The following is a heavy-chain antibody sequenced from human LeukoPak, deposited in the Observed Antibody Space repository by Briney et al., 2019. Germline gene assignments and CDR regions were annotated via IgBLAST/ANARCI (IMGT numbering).Heavy chain of an antibody. Sequence: GASVKVSCKASGYTFTGYYMHWVRQAPGQGLEWMGWINPNNGGTNYAQKFQGRVTMTRDTSISTAYMELGRLRSDDTAVYYCARDAIAAAGTGAWGQGTLVTVSS. J-gene: IGHJ5*02. CDR2: INPNNGGT. V-gene: IGHV1-2*02. CDR1: GYTFTGYY. CDR3: ARDAIAAAGTGA. D-gene: IGHD6-13*01.